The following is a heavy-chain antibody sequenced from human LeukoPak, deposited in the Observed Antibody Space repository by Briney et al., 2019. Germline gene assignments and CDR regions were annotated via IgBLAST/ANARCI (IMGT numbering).Heavy chain of an antibody. Sequence: SQTLSLTCTVSGGSISSGSYYWSWIRQPAGKGLEWIGRIYTSGSTNYNPSLKSRVTISVDTSKNQFSLKLSSVTAADTAVYYCARVAAAGTSAFDIWGQGTMVTVSS. CDR2: IYTSGST. J-gene: IGHJ3*02. CDR3: ARVAAAGTSAFDI. V-gene: IGHV4-61*02. D-gene: IGHD6-13*01. CDR1: GGSISSGSYY.